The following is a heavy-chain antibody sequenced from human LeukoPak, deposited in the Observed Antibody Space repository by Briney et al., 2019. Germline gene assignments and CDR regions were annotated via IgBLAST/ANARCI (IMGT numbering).Heavy chain of an antibody. CDR2: ISSSGSTI. J-gene: IGHJ5*02. V-gene: IGHV3-48*03. CDR3: ARTYYYDSDWFDP. Sequence: GGSLRLSCAASGFTFSSYEMNWVRQAPGKGLEWVSYISSSGSTIYYADSVKGRFTISRDNAKNSLYLQMNSLRAEDTAVYYCARTYYYDSDWFDPWGQGTLVTVSS. CDR1: GFTFSSYE. D-gene: IGHD3-22*01.